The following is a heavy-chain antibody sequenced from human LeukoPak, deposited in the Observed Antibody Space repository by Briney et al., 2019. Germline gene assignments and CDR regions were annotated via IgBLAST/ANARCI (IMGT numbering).Heavy chain of an antibody. D-gene: IGHD3-10*01. CDR3: ARPVRGYFDY. CDR1: GGSISSSNW. J-gene: IGHJ4*02. CDR2: IYYSGST. Sequence: KPSEALSLTCAVSGGSISSSNWWSWIRQPPGKGLEWIGYIYYSGSTNYNPSLKSRVTISVDTSKNQFSLKLSSVTAADTAVYYCARPVRGYFDYWGQGTLVTVSS. V-gene: IGHV4-59*08.